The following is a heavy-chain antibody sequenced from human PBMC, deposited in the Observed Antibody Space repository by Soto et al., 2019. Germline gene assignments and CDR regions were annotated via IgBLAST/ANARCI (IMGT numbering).Heavy chain of an antibody. J-gene: IGHJ5*02. D-gene: IGHD3-22*01. CDR3: AKDMYYHDSSGYSWNCFDP. V-gene: IGHV3-30*18. CDR2: ISYDGSNK. Sequence: GGSLRLSCAASGFTFSSYGLHWVRQAPGKGLEWVAVISYDGSNKYYADSVKGRFTISRDNSKNTLYLQMNSLRAEDTAVYYCAKDMYYHDSSGYSWNCFDPWCQGTLDTVSS. CDR1: GFTFSSYG.